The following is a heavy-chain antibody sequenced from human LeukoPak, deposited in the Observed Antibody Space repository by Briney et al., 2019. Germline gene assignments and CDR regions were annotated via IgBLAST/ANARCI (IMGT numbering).Heavy chain of an antibody. CDR1: GGSISSYY. D-gene: IGHD6-19*01. V-gene: IGHV4-4*07. CDR2: IYSSGST. Sequence: SETLSLTCTVSGGSISSYYWSWIRQPAGKGLECIGRIYSSGSTDYNPSLKSRVTTSVDTSNNQFSLKLNSVTAADTAVYYCARKGISGWYFDYWGQGTLVTVSS. CDR3: ARKGISGWYFDY. J-gene: IGHJ4*02.